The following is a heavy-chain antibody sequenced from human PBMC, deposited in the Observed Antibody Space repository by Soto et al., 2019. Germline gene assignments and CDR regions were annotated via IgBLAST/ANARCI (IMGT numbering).Heavy chain of an antibody. CDR2: IYFTGSA. CDR3: ARERVLRSGWFDP. J-gene: IGHJ5*02. Sequence: QVQLRESGPGLVKPSQALSLVCSVSGDSITSGGYYWTWLRQRPGKGLEWIGYIYFTGSAYYNPSLKRRMTMSVDTSKNQFSLRLSSVTAADTAFYYCARERVLRSGWFDPWGQGTLVTVSS. V-gene: IGHV4-31*03. D-gene: IGHD1-26*01. CDR1: GDSITSGGYY.